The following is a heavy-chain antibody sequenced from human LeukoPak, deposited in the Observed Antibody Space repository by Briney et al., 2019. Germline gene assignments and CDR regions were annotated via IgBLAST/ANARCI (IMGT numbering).Heavy chain of an antibody. V-gene: IGHV3-21*01. J-gene: IGHJ1*01. Sequence: PGGSLRLSCAASGFTFSSYSMNWVRQAPGKGLEWISSISSSSSYIYYADSVKGRFTISRDNAKNSLYLQMNSLRAEDTAVYYCARSITIFGVVKHWGQGTLVTVSS. D-gene: IGHD3-3*01. CDR2: ISSSSSYI. CDR1: GFTFSSYS. CDR3: ARSITIFGVVKH.